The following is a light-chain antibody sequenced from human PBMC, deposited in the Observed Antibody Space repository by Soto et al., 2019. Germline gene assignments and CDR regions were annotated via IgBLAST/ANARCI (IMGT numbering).Light chain of an antibody. CDR1: QSVNINY. J-gene: IGKJ1*01. CDR3: QQYGSSPGT. V-gene: IGKV3-20*01. Sequence: EIVLTQSPGTLALSPGERATLSCRASQSVNINYLAWYQHKAGHAPRLLIYGTSTRATGVPDRFSGTGSGTDFTLTSSSLEPEDFAVYYCQQYGSSPGTFGQGTKVDI. CDR2: GTS.